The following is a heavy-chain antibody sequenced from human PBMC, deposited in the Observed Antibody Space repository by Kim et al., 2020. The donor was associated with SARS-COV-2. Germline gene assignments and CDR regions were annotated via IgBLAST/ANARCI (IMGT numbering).Heavy chain of an antibody. V-gene: IGHV1-24*01. D-gene: IGHD3-10*01. J-gene: IGHJ4*02. CDR3: ATNPRYYYGSGSYYLLHY. Sequence: ASVKVSCKVSGYTLTELSMHWVRQAPGKGLEWMGGFDPEDGETIYAQKFQGRVTMTEDTPTDTAYMELSSLRSEDTAVYYCATNPRYYYGSGSYYLLHYWGQGTLVTVSS. CDR2: FDPEDGET. CDR1: GYTLTELS.